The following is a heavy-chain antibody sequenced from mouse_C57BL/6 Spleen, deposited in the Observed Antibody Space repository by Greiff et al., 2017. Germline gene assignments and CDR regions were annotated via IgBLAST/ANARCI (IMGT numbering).Heavy chain of an antibody. CDR1: GYTFTSYG. D-gene: IGHD4-1*01. CDR2: IYPRSGNT. Sequence: VKLQESGAELARPGASVKLSCKASGYTFTSYGISWVKQRTGQGLEWIGEIYPRSGNTYYNEKFKGKATLTADKSSSTAYMELRSLTSEDAAVYVCARRRTGYFDYWGQGTTLTVSS. J-gene: IGHJ2*01. V-gene: IGHV1-81*01. CDR3: ARRRTGYFDY.